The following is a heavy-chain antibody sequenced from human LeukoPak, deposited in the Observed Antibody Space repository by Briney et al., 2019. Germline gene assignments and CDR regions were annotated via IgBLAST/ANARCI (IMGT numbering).Heavy chain of an antibody. CDR1: GFTFSTYA. CDR2: ISYDGSNN. CDR3: ARDTGSETTTLYYYYDMDV. D-gene: IGHD1-26*01. J-gene: IGHJ6*02. V-gene: IGHV3-30-3*01. Sequence: PGGSLRLSCAASGFTFSTYAMHWVRQAPDKGLEWVAIISYDGSNNYYADSVKGRFTISRDNSKNTLYLQMNSLRAEDTAVYYCARDTGSETTTLYYYYDMDVWGQGTTVTVSS.